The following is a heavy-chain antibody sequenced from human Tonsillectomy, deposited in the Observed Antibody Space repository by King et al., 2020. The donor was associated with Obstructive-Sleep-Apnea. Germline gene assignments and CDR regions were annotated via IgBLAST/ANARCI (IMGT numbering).Heavy chain of an antibody. V-gene: IGHV5-51*01. J-gene: IGHJ4*02. CDR1: GYSFTSYW. CDR2: IYPGDSDT. CDR3: ARPYGSGNSQFDS. Sequence: QLVQSGAEVKKPGESLKISCKVSGYSFTSYWIAWVRQMPGKGLEWMGIIYPGDSDTRYSPSFQGQVTMSVDKSITTAYLQWSSLKTSDTAIYYCARPYGSGNSQFDSWGQGTLVTVSS. D-gene: IGHD3-10*01.